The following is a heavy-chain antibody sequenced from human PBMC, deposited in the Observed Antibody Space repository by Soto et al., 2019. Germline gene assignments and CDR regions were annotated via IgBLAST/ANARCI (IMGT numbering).Heavy chain of an antibody. V-gene: IGHV4-61*01. CDR1: GGSVSRGSYY. J-gene: IGHJ5*02. CDR3: ARGWDTFYFFGTGYNGFDP. Sequence: PSETLSLTCTVSGGSVSRGSYYWSWIRQPPGKGLEWIGYIYHSGSANYNPSLKSRVTISVDTSKNQFSLKLSSVTAADTAVYYCARGWDTFYFFGTGYNGFDPWAQGPPVPVSS. CDR2: IYHSGSA. D-gene: IGHD3-9*01.